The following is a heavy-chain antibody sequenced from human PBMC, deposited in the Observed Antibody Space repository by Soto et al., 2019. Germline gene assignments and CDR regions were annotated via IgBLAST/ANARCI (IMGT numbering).Heavy chain of an antibody. D-gene: IGHD1-26*01. J-gene: IGHJ4*02. CDR2: IYHLGKSN. V-gene: IGHV4-4*02. Sequence: SETRSLTWALAGAAISSPNWWTGVRQPPGPGLEWIGDIYHLGKSNYYNPSLKSLVTISLNKSQNQLSLTLTSVTAAETAAYSCANFIGADGRIWGKGTLVTVS. CDR1: GAAISSPNW. CDR3: ANFIGADGRI.